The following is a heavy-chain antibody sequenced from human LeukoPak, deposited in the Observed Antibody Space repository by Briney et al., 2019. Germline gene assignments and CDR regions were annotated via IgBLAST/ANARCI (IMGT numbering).Heavy chain of an antibody. J-gene: IGHJ4*02. D-gene: IGHD3-22*01. CDR3: ARASYSYDINGWVPFDY. CDR2: INHSGST. V-gene: IGHV4-34*01. CDR1: GGSFSGYY. Sequence: SETLSLTCAVYGGSFSGYYWSWIRQPPGKGLEWIGEINHSGSTNYNPSLKSRVTISVDTSKNQFSLKLSSVLAADTAVYYCARASYSYDINGWVPFDYWGQGTLVTVSS.